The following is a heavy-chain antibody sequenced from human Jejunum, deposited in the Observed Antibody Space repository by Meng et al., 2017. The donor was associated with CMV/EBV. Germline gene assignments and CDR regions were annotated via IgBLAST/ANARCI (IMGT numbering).Heavy chain of an antibody. V-gene: IGHV3-11*06. CDR2: VSSVSSYT. D-gene: IGHD2-8*01. CDR1: GFTFDDYY. J-gene: IGHJ4*02. Sequence: QGQVVDVGGGLVKPGWSLRLSCAASGFTFDDYYMNWIRQAPGKGLEWVSSVSSVSSYTNYADSVKGRFTISRDNAKNSLYLQMNSLRAEDTAVYYCARDRYCTNGVCYTHFDSWGQGTLVTVSS. CDR3: ARDRYCTNGVCYTHFDS.